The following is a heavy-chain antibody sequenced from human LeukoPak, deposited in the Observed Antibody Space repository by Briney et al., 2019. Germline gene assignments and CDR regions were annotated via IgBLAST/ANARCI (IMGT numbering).Heavy chain of an antibody. D-gene: IGHD2-15*01. CDR2: IYTSGST. Sequence: SETLSLTCTVSGGSISSYYWSWIRQPAGKGLEWIGRIYTSGSTNYNPSLKSRVTMSVDTSKNQFSLKLSSVTAADTAVYYCARERHVVVAATTFDYWGQGTLVTVSS. V-gene: IGHV4-4*07. CDR3: ARERHVVVAATTFDY. CDR1: GGSISSYY. J-gene: IGHJ4*02.